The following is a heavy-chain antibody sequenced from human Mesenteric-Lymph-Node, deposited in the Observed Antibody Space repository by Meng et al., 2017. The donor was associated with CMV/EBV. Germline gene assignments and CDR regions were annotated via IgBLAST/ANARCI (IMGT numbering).Heavy chain of an antibody. CDR3: ARGNYYGMDV. Sequence: GGSLRLSCAASGFTFSSYAMSWVRQAPGKGLEWVSAISGSGGSTYYADSVKGRFTISRDNSKNTLDLQMNSLRAEDTAVYYCARGNYYGMDVWGQGTTVTVSS. CDR2: ISGSGGST. V-gene: IGHV3-23*01. CDR1: GFTFSSYA. J-gene: IGHJ6*02.